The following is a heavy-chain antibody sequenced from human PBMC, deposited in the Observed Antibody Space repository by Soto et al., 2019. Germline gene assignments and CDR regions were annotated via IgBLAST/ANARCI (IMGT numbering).Heavy chain of an antibody. D-gene: IGHD6-13*01. CDR1: GGSMRNNF. CDR2: IHYSGTT. CDR3: AAGEASSRNLAPYYLDF. J-gene: IGHJ4*02. Sequence: SETLSLTCTVSGGSMRNNFWTWIRQPPGKGLEWIGYIHYSGTTSFFPSYNPSLRSRVTISEYTSKNQFSLKLLSVTTADTAVYFCAAGEASSRNLAPYYLDFWGQGTLVTVSS. V-gene: IGHV4-59*01.